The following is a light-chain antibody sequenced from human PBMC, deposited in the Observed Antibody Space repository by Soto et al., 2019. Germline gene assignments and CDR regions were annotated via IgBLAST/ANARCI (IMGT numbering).Light chain of an antibody. CDR2: DAS. V-gene: IGKV1-13*02. Sequence: AIQLTQSPSSLSASVGDRVTITCRASQGISSALAWYQQKPGKAPKLLIYDASSLESGVPSRFSGSGSGTDFTLTISSLQPEEFATYYCQQFNSYPHTFGGGTKVEIK. CDR3: QQFNSYPHT. CDR1: QGISSA. J-gene: IGKJ4*01.